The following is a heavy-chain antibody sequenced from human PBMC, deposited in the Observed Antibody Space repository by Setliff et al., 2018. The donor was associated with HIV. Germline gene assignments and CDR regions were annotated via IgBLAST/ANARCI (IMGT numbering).Heavy chain of an antibody. V-gene: IGHV4-61*09. CDR2: IYVGGSV. CDR1: GGSMNSDSYS. J-gene: IGHJ5*02. Sequence: PSETLSLTCTVSGGSMNSDSYSWTWLRQPAGKGPELIGHIYVGGSVIYNPSLASRVTISMVPPKNQFSLDLSSVTAADTAKYYCARAKTIGVSAVFFDPWGQGRPVTVSS. CDR3: ARAKTIGVSAVFFDP. D-gene: IGHD3-3*01.